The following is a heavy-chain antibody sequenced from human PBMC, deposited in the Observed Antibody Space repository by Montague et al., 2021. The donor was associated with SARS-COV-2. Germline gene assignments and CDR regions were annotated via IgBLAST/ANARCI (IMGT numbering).Heavy chain of an antibody. D-gene: IGHD3-22*01. J-gene: IGHJ4*02. CDR1: GFSLSTSGVG. CDR3: AHSRYYYYDSSGYRVYYCDY. CDR2: IYWDDDK. V-gene: IGHV2-5*02. Sequence: PALVIPTQTLTLTCTFSGFSLSTSGVGVGWIRQPPGKALEWLALIYWDDDKRYSPSLKSRLTITKDTSKNQVVLTMTNMDPVDTATYYCAHSRYYYYDSSGYRVYYCDYWGQGTLVTVSS.